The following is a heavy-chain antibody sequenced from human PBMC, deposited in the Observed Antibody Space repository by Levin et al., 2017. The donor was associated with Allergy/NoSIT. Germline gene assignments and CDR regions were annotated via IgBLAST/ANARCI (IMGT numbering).Heavy chain of an antibody. D-gene: IGHD7-27*01. CDR1: GYTFTDYV. CDR2: ISPYNGHT. J-gene: IGHJ4*02. V-gene: IGHV1-18*01. Sequence: ASVKVSCKPSGYTFTDYVIGWVRQAPGQGLDWLGWISPYNGHTSYGQKFQGRVTMTADTSTSLVYMELRNLRSDDSAVYYCARDGAPWGSRQFFDYWGQGTLFTVSS. CDR3: ARDGAPWGSRQFFDY.